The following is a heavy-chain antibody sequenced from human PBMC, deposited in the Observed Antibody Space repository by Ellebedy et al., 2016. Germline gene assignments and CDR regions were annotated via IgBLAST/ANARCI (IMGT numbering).Heavy chain of an antibody. CDR2: ISSSSSTI. D-gene: IGHD3-10*01. CDR1: GFTFSSYS. Sequence: GESLKISCAASGFTFSSYSMNWVRQAPGKGLEWVSYISSSSSTIYYADSVKGRFTISRDNAKNSLYLQMNSLRDEDTAVYYCARSMVRGVITDYYYYYGMDVWGQGTTVTVSS. J-gene: IGHJ6*02. V-gene: IGHV3-48*02. CDR3: ARSMVRGVITDYYYYYGMDV.